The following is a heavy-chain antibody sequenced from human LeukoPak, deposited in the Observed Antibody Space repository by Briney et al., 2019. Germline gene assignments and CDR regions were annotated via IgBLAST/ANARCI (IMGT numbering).Heavy chain of an antibody. CDR1: GFTFSSYS. D-gene: IGHD1-26*01. CDR2: IWFDGSKK. V-gene: IGHV3-33*08. Sequence: GGSLRLSCAASGFTFSSYSMNWVRQAPGKGLEWVAVIWFDGSKKFYADSVKGRFTISRDNSKNTLFLQMSSLRGEDTAVYYCTRDLAHLSGSLDYWGQGALVTVSS. CDR3: TRDLAHLSGSLDY. J-gene: IGHJ4*02.